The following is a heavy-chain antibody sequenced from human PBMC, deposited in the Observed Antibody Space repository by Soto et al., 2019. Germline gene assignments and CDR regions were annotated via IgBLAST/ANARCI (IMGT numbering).Heavy chain of an antibody. D-gene: IGHD1-26*01. CDR1: GGSISSYY. CDR2: IYYSAST. CDR3: ASYIVGATRFDP. V-gene: IGHV4-59*01. Sequence: SETLSLTCTVSGGSISSYYWSWSRQPPGKGLEWIGYIYYSASTNYNPSLKSRVTISVDTSKNQFSLKLSSVTAADTAVYYCASYIVGATRFDPWGQGTLVTVSS. J-gene: IGHJ5*02.